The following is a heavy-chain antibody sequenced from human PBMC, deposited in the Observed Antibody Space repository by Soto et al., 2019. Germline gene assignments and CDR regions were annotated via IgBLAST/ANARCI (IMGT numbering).Heavy chain of an antibody. CDR3: ARDINQLSSPAYAFDI. J-gene: IGHJ3*02. V-gene: IGHV4-30-4*01. Sequence: SETLSLTCTVSGGSISSGDYYWSWIRQPPGKGLEWIGYIYYSGSTYYNPSLKSRVTISVDTSKNQFSLKLSSVTAADTAVYYCARDINQLSSPAYAFDIWGQGTMVTVSS. CDR2: IYYSGST. CDR1: GGSISSGDYY. D-gene: IGHD2-2*01.